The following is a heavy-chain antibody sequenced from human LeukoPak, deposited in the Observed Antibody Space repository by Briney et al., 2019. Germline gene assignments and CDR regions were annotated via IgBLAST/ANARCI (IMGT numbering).Heavy chain of an antibody. J-gene: IGHJ4*02. V-gene: IGHV3-23*01. Sequence: GPSLGHPCSAAGCVWNGCTSRWVRQPPGKGLEWVSAISGTGGSTYYADSVKGRFTISRDNSKNTLYLQMNSLRADDTAVYYCAKQKTYSSPYYFDCWGQGTLVTASS. CDR1: GCVWNGCT. CDR3: AKQKTYSSPYYFDC. CDR2: ISGTGGST. D-gene: IGHD6-6*01.